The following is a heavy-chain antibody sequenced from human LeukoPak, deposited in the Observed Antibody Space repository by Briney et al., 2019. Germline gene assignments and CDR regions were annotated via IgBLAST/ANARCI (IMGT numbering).Heavy chain of an antibody. CDR3: ARDGYSGSDAL. CDR2: IYTSGST. Sequence: SETLSLSCTVSGDSISSYYWSWIRQPAGKGLEWIGRIYTSGSTNYNPSLKSRVTMSVDTSKNQFYLKLSSVTAADTAVYYCARDGYSGSDALWGQGTLVTVSS. V-gene: IGHV4-4*07. D-gene: IGHD5-12*01. J-gene: IGHJ4*02. CDR1: GDSISSYY.